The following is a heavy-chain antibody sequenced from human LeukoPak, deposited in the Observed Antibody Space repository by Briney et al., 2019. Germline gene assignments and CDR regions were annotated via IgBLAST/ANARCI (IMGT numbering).Heavy chain of an antibody. CDR1: GGTFSSYA. V-gene: IGHV1-69*05. Sequence: SVKVSCKASGGTFSSYAISWVRQAPGQGLEWMGGIIPIFGTANYAQKFQGRVTMTRDTSISTAYMELSRLRSDDTAVYYCAREPPGVEGSNWFDPWGQGTLVTVSS. D-gene: IGHD2-15*01. CDR3: AREPPGVEGSNWFDP. CDR2: IIPIFGTA. J-gene: IGHJ5*02.